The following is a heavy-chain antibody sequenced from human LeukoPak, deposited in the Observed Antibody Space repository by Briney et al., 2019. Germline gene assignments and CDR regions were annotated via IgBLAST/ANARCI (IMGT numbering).Heavy chain of an antibody. CDR1: GVSFSSYA. CDR2: ISGSGGST. CDR3: AKPSSYGYYVRVHFDY. J-gene: IGHJ4*02. D-gene: IGHD3-10*02. Sequence: GGSLRLSCAASGVSFSSYAMSWVRQAPGKGLEWVWAISGSGGSTYYADSVKGRSTISRDNSKNTLDLKMNSLRAEDTAVYYCAKPSSYGYYVRVHFDYWGQGTLVTVSS. V-gene: IGHV3-23*01.